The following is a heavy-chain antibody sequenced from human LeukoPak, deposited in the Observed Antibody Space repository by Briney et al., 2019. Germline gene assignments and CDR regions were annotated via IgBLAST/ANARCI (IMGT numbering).Heavy chain of an antibody. Sequence: GGSLRLSCAASGFTFSDYYMSWIRQAPGKGLEWVSYISSSDSTIYYADSVKGRFTISRDNAKNSLYLQMNSLRAEDTAVYYCARVSDYYYYMDVWGKGTTVTVSS. CDR1: GFTFSDYY. CDR3: ARVSDYYYYMDV. CDR2: ISSSDSTI. J-gene: IGHJ6*03. V-gene: IGHV3-11*01.